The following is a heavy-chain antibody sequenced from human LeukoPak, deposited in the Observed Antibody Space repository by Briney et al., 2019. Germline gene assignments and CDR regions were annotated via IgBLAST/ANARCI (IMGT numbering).Heavy chain of an antibody. CDR2: ISYDGSNK. Sequence: GGSLRLSCAASGFTFSSYGMHWVRQAPGKGLEWVAVISYDGSNKYYADSVKGRFTISRDNSKNTLYLQMNSLRAEDTAVYYCAKVQQQLVRFDYWGQGTLVTVSS. J-gene: IGHJ4*02. CDR3: AKVQQQLVRFDY. CDR1: GFTFSSYG. V-gene: IGHV3-30*18. D-gene: IGHD6-13*01.